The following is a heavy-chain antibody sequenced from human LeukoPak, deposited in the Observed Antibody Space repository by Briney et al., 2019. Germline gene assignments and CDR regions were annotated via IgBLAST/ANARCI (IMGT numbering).Heavy chain of an antibody. V-gene: IGHV1-18*01. CDR3: ASSYCSSTSCQPPTFDY. CDR2: ISAYNGNT. D-gene: IGHD2-2*01. CDR1: GYTFTSYG. J-gene: IGHJ4*02. Sequence: GASVNVSCKASGYTFTSYGISWVRQAPGQGLEWMGWISAYNGNTNYAQKLQGRVTMTTDTSTSTAYMELRSLRSDDTAVYYCASSYCSSTSCQPPTFDYWGQGTLVTVSS.